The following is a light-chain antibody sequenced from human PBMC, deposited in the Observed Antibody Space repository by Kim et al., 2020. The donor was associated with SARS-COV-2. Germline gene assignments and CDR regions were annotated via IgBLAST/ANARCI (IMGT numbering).Light chain of an antibody. CDR3: QAWDSSTHNYV. Sequence: PGTTASIPHSGYKCGEKYVSRYQQKPGQAPVVVMYQDTQRPSGSPERFSGSNSGNTATLTISGTQAMDEADYYCQAWDSSTHNYVFGAGTKVTVL. J-gene: IGLJ1*01. V-gene: IGLV3-1*01. CDR1: KCGEKY. CDR2: QDT.